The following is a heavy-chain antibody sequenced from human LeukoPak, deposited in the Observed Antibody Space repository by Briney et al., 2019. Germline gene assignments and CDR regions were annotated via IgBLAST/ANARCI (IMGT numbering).Heavy chain of an antibody. Sequence: GGSLRLSCAASGFTVSSSYMSWVRQAPGKGLEWVSVIYTGGTTYYADSVKGRFTISRDNSNNTLYLQMNSLRAEDTAVYYCAKDLEDSSGYYYPLFDYWGQGTLVTVSS. CDR3: AKDLEDSSGYYYPLFDY. J-gene: IGHJ4*02. D-gene: IGHD3-22*01. V-gene: IGHV3-53*05. CDR2: IYTGGTT. CDR1: GFTVSSSY.